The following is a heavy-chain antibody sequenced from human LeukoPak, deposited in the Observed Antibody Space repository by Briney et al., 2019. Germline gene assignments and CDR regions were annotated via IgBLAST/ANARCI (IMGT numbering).Heavy chain of an antibody. CDR2: IIPIFGIA. J-gene: IGHJ5*02. V-gene: IGHV1-69*04. Sequence: SVKVSCKASGGTFSSYAISWVRQAPGPGLEWMGRIIPIFGIANYAQKFQGRVTITADKSTSTAYMELSSLRSEDTAVYYCARDSSSWVFDPWGQGTLVTVSS. CDR1: GGTFSSYA. CDR3: ARDSSSWVFDP. D-gene: IGHD6-13*01.